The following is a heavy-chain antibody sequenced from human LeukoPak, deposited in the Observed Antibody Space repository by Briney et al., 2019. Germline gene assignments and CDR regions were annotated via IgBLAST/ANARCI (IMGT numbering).Heavy chain of an antibody. Sequence: GESLKISCKGSGYSFTSLLIGWVGQMPRESLEWRGIIYPGDSDTRYSPSFQGQVTISADKSISTAYLQWSSLKASDTAMYYCARRRNAGDSDVWGQGTTVTVSS. CDR3: ARRRNAGDSDV. J-gene: IGHJ6*02. D-gene: IGHD2-21*02. CDR1: GYSFTSLL. CDR2: IYPGDSDT. V-gene: IGHV5-51*01.